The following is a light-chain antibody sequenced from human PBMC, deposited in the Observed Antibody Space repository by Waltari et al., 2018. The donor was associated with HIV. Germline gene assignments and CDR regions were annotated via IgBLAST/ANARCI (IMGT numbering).Light chain of an antibody. J-gene: IGKJ1*01. CDR2: GAS. Sequence: ETVLTQSPGTLSLSPGEGATLSCRASQSVSNSYLAWYQQKPGQAPRLLIYGASSRATGMPDRFSGSGSGTDFTLTISRLEPEDSAVFYCQQYGGSPRTFGQGTKVEIK. V-gene: IGKV3-20*01. CDR1: QSVSNSY. CDR3: QQYGGSPRT.